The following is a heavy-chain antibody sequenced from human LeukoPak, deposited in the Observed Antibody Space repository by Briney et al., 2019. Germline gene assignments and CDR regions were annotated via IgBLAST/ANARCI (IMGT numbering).Heavy chain of an antibody. CDR1: GGSISTYY. CDR2: IYYSGST. J-gene: IGHJ3*02. D-gene: IGHD2/OR15-2a*01. CDR3: AANSSKHTFDI. Sequence: SETLSLTCTVSGGSISTYYMSWIRQSPGKGLEWIGSIYYSGSTNYNPSLKSRVSISVDTSKNQFSLELSSVTAADTAVYYCAANSSKHTFDIWGQGTMVTVSS. V-gene: IGHV4-59*08.